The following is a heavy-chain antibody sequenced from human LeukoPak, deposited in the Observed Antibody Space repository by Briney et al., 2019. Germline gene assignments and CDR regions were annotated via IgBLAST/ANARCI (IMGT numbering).Heavy chain of an antibody. V-gene: IGHV3-23*01. D-gene: IGHD6-13*01. CDR3: AITIAQYSNSWLYFYYGLDV. CDR2: ISGGGEDT. J-gene: IGHJ6*02. CDR1: GFTFDSYA. Sequence: GGSLRLSCTASGFTFDSYAMSWVRQAPGKGLEWVSYISGGGEDTYYADSVKGRFTISRDNSKSTLYLQMNGLSAEDTAVYYCAITIAQYSNSWLYFYYGLDVWGQGTTVTVSS.